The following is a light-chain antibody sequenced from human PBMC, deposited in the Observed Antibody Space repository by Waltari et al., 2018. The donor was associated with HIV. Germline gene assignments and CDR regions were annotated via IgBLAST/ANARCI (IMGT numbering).Light chain of an antibody. V-gene: IGKV1-5*03. CDR3: QQYNTNSPRT. CDR2: RAP. CDR1: QSTSGW. J-gene: IGKJ1*01. Sequence: DIQMTQSPSPLSASVGDRVTITCRPSQSTSGWLAWYQQKPGKAPKLLIYRAPSLESGVPSRFSGSGSGSEFTLTISSLQPDDFATYYCQQYNTNSPRTFGQGTKVEIK.